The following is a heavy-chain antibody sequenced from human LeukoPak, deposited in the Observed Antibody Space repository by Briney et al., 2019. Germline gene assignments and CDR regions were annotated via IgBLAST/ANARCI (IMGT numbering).Heavy chain of an antibody. D-gene: IGHD3-9*01. CDR2: IYRDDDK. CDR1: GFSLRTSGVG. CDR3: APSFLPIYDSLTGYYNDYFDY. V-gene: IGHV2-5*02. J-gene: IGHJ4*02. Sequence: GPTPAKPPHTLTPTCTSSGFSLRTSGVGVGWIRQPPAKALECLALIYRDDDKRYRPPLKSRLTITKDTSKSEVVLTMTNMDPVDTATYYCAPSFLPIYDSLTGYYNDYFDYWGQGTLVTVSS.